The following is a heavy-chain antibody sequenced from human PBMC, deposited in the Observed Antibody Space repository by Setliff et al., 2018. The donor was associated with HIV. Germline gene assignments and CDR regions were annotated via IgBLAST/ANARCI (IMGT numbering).Heavy chain of an antibody. CDR2: INVGNGNT. CDR3: ARGSKRWLQFDFFDY. D-gene: IGHD5-12*01. V-gene: IGHV1-3*03. J-gene: IGHJ4*02. CDR1: GYTFTSHA. Sequence: ASVKVSCKASGYTFTSHAFHWVRQAPGQSLEWMGWINVGNGNTRYSREFEGRVTITRDTSASTVHMELTSLRSEDMAVYYCARGSKRWLQFDFFDYWGQGTLVTVSS.